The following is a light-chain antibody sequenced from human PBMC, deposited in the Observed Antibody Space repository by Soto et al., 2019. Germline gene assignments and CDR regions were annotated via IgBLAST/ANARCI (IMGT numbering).Light chain of an antibody. CDR2: GAS. CDR1: QSVSSSY. J-gene: IGKJ2*01. CDR3: QQYPGYT. V-gene: IGKV3-20*01. Sequence: EIVLTQSPGTLSLSPGERATLSCGASQSVSSSYLAWYQQKPGQAPRLLIYGASSRATGIPDRFSGSGSGTDFTLTISRPEPEDFAVYYCQQYPGYTFGQGTKLEIK.